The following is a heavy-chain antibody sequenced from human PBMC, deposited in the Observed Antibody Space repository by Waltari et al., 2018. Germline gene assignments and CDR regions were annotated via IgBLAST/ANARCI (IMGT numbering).Heavy chain of an antibody. J-gene: IGHJ4*02. D-gene: IGHD2-2*01. CDR2: NSWDGGST. CDR3: ASHCSSTSCYLDY. V-gene: IGHV3-43D*04. Sequence: EVQLVESGGVVVLPGGSLSLSCAASGFTFDDYSMHWVRQAPGKGLEWVSLNSWDGGSTYYADSVKGRFTISRDNSKNSLYLQMNSLRAEDTALYYCASHCSSTSCYLDYWGQGTLVTVAS. CDR1: GFTFDDYS.